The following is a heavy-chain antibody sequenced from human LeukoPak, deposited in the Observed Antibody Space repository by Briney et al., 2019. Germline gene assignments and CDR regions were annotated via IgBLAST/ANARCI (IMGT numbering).Heavy chain of an antibody. CDR1: GFTFSSYG. D-gene: IGHD4-17*01. CDR3: AGGSGDYSPDY. V-gene: IGHV3-30*03. J-gene: IGHJ4*02. Sequence: GGSLRLSCAASGFTFSSYGMHWVRQAPGKGREWGAVISYDGSNKYYADSVKGRFTISRDNSKNTLYLQMNSLRAEDTALYYCAGGSGDYSPDYWGQGTLVTVSS. CDR2: ISYDGSNK.